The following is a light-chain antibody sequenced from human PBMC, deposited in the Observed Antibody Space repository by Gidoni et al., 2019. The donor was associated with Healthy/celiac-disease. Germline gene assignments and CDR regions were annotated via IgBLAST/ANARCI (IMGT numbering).Light chain of an antibody. V-gene: IGKV1-39*01. CDR3: QQSYSTPYT. J-gene: IGKJ2*01. CDR2: AAS. CDR1: QSISNY. Sequence: DIQMTQSPSSLSASVGDRVTITCRASQSISNYLTWYQQKPGKAPKLLIYAASSLQSGVPSRFSGSESGTDFTLTVSSLQPEYFATYYCQQSYSTPYTFGQGTKLEIK.